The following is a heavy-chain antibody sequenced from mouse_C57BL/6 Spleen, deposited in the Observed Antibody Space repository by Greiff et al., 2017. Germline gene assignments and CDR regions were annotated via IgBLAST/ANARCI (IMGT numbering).Heavy chain of an antibody. CDR3: TRCGYGSSYLYAMDY. D-gene: IGHD1-1*01. CDR2: IYPGNSDT. V-gene: IGHV1-5*01. CDR1: GYTFTSYW. Sequence: VQLQQSGTVLARPGASAKMSCKTSGYTFTSYWMHWVKQRPGQGLEWIGAIYPGNSDTSYNQKFKGKAKLTAVTSASTAYMELSSLTNEDSAVYYCTRCGYGSSYLYAMDYWGQGTSVTVSS. J-gene: IGHJ4*01.